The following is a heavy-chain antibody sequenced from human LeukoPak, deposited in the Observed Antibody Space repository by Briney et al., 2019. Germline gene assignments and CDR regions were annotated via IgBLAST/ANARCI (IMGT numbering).Heavy chain of an antibody. J-gene: IGHJ4*02. CDR2: IYYSGST. V-gene: IGHV4-59*01. D-gene: IGHD1-26*01. CDR1: GGSISSYY. CDR3: AKAPSYSGSYYADS. Sequence: SETLSLTCTVSGGSISSYYWSWIRQPPGKGLEWIGYIYYSGSTNYNPSLKSRVTISVDTSKNQFSLKLNSVTAADTAVYYCAKAPSYSGSYYADSWGQGTLVTVSS.